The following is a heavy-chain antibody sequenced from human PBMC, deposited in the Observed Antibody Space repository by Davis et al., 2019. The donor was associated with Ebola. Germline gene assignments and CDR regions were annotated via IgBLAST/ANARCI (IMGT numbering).Heavy chain of an antibody. CDR2: IHYSEGT. J-gene: IGHJ4*02. Sequence: LRLSCSVSGGSVSGDYYWSWIRQPPGKGLEWIGYIHYSEGTYYRSSFRGRVTISADTSRNQFSLKLSSVTAADTAVYYCARDRGYTYGWGFDYWGQGALVTVAS. D-gene: IGHD5-18*01. CDR1: GGSVSGDYY. CDR3: ARDRGYTYGWGFDY. V-gene: IGHV4-30-4*01.